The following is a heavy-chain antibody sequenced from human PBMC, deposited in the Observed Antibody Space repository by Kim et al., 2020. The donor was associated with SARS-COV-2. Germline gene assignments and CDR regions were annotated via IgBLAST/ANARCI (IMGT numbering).Heavy chain of an antibody. CDR2: ISYDGSNK. J-gene: IGHJ4*02. Sequence: GGSLRLSCAASGFTFSSYAMHWVRQAPGKGLEWVAVISYDGSNKYYADSVKGRFTISRDNSKNTLYLQMNSLRAEDTAVYYCARDRATVTPGVFDYWGQG. D-gene: IGHD4-17*01. CDR1: GFTFSSYA. CDR3: ARDRATVTPGVFDY. V-gene: IGHV3-30*04.